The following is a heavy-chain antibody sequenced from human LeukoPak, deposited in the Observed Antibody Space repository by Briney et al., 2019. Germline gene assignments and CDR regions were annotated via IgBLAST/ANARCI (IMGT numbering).Heavy chain of an antibody. V-gene: IGHV4-4*07. CDR1: GGSISSYY. J-gene: IGHJ6*03. Sequence: SETLSLTCTVSGGSISSYYWSWIRQPAPKGLEWIGRIYTSGSTNYNPSLKSRVTMSVDTSKNQFSLKLSSVTAADTAVYYCARDSFCGSYYLGYYYYYYMDVWGKGTTVSVSS. CDR3: ARDSFCGSYYLGYYYYYYMDV. D-gene: IGHD1-26*01. CDR2: IYTSGST.